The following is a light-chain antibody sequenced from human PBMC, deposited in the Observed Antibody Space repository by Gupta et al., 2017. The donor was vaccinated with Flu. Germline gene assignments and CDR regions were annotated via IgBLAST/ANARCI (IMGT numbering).Light chain of an antibody. CDR1: QSIGSW. J-gene: IGKJ1*01. CDR3: QQDKTYWT. CDR2: QAS. V-gene: IGKV1-5*03. Sequence: SPSSLSASVGDRVAITCRASQSIGSWLAWYQRKPGKAPKLLIYQASGLESGVPSRFSGSGSGTDFTLTINSLQPDDFATYYCQQDKTYWTFGQGTKVEIK.